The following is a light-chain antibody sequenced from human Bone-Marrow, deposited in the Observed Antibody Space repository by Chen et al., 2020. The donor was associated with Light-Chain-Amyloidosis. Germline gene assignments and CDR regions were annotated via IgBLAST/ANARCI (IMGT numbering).Light chain of an antibody. CDR2: DAS. CDR1: QSVRSY. CDR3: HQRSDWLLS. V-gene: IGKV3-11*01. Sequence: IVLTQSPATLSLSPGDRATLSCRASQSVRSYLAWYQQKPGQAPRLLIYDASTRATGTPARFGGSGSGTDFTLTISSLEPEDSAVYYCHQRSDWLLSFGPGTKLDVK. J-gene: IGKJ3*01.